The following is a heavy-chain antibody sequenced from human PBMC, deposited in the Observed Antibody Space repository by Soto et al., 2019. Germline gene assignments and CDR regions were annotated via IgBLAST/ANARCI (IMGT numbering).Heavy chain of an antibody. V-gene: IGHV4-34*01. D-gene: IGHD5-12*01. J-gene: IGHJ6*02. CDR2: INHSGST. Sequence: PSETLSLTCAVYGGSFSGYYWSWIRQPPGKGLEWIGEINHSGSTNYNPSLKSRVTISVDTSKNQFSLKLSSVTAADTAVYYCARAGLVATIRHYYYGMDVWGQGTTVTVSS. CDR3: ARAGLVATIRHYYYGMDV. CDR1: GGSFSGYY.